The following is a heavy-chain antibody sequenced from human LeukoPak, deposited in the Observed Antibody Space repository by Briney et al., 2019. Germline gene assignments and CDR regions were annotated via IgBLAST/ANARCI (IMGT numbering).Heavy chain of an antibody. J-gene: IGHJ4*02. CDR3: ARALEGALHY. Sequence: PSETLSLTCTGCGGSISSYYWSWIRQPAGKGLEWIGRIYTSGSTNYNPSLKSRVTISVDKSKNQFSLKLSSVTAADTAMYYCARALEGALHYWGQGTLVTVSS. CDR1: GGSISSYY. CDR2: IYTSGST. V-gene: IGHV4-4*07. D-gene: IGHD1-26*01.